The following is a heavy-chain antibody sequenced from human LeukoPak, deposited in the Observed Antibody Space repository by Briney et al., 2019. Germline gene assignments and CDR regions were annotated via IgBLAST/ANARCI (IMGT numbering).Heavy chain of an antibody. J-gene: IGHJ4*02. Sequence: GGSLRLSCAASGFTFSSYWMSWVRQAPGKGLEWVANIKQDGSEKYYVDSVKGRFTISRDNAKNSLYLQMNSLRAEDTAVYYCARGCVPGKYGSGSYCFDYWGQGTLVTVSS. CDR3: ARGCVPGKYGSGSYCFDY. V-gene: IGHV3-7*04. CDR1: GFTFSSYW. CDR2: IKQDGSEK. D-gene: IGHD3-10*01.